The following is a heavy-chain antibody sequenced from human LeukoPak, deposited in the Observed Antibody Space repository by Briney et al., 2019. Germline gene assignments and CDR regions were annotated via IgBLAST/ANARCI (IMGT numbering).Heavy chain of an antibody. CDR1: GYTFTGYY. CDR3: ARGLHCSSTSCYTYGY. Sequence: ASVKVSCKASGYTFTGYYMHWVRQAPGQGLEWMGWINPNSGGTNYAQKFQGRVTMTRDTSNSTAYMELSRLRSDDTAVYYCARGLHCSSTSCYTYGYWGQGTLVTVSS. V-gene: IGHV1-2*02. CDR2: INPNSGGT. J-gene: IGHJ4*02. D-gene: IGHD2-2*02.